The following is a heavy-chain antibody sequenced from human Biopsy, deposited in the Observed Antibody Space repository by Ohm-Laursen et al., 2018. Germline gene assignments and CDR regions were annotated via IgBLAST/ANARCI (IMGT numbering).Heavy chain of an antibody. J-gene: IGHJ6*01. CDR2: ISFDGSDQ. CDR3: VKDRGAAGTDYYYGMDV. CDR1: RFTFSTYG. V-gene: IGHV3-30*18. D-gene: IGHD6-13*01. Sequence: SLRLSCTASRFTFSTYGMHWVRQAPGKGLEWVAVISFDGSDQRYADSVKGRFTISRDNSKNTLYLQMNSLRAEDTAVFYRVKDRGAAGTDYYYGMDVWGQGTTVTVSS.